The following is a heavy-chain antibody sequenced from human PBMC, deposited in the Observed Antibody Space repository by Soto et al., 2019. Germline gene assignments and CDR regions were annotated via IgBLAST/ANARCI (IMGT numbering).Heavy chain of an antibody. D-gene: IGHD4-4*01. CDR1: GYTFTSYG. Sequence: ASVKVSCKASGYTFTSYGISWVRQAPGQGLEWMGIISPSNGNTNYAQKFQGRVTMTTDTSTSTVYMELSSLRSEDTAVYYCARDRRLHDYRQHSVIDYWGQGTLVTVSS. J-gene: IGHJ4*02. V-gene: IGHV1-18*01. CDR3: ARDRRLHDYRQHSVIDY. CDR2: ISPSNGNT.